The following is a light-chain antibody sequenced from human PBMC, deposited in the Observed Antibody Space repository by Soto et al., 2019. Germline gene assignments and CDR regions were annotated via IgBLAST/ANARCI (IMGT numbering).Light chain of an antibody. J-gene: IGLJ3*02. CDR3: AAWDDSLNGWV. CDR2: GHN. CDR1: SSNIGINT. Sequence: QSVLTQPPSASGTPGQRVTISCSGGSSNIGINTVNWYQQLPGTAPKLLIYGHNHRPSGVPDRFSGSKSGTSASLAISGLQSEDEADYYCAAWDDSLNGWVFGGGTKLTVL. V-gene: IGLV1-44*01.